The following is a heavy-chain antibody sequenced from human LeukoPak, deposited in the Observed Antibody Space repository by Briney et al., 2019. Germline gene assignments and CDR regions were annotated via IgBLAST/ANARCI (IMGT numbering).Heavy chain of an antibody. D-gene: IGHD3-22*01. J-gene: IGHJ4*02. CDR3: ARGSGYYYVDFDY. CDR2: IYYSGST. V-gene: IGHV4-39*01. Sequence: KPSETLSLTCTVSGGSISSSSYYWGWIRQPPGKGLEWIGSIYYSGSTYYNPSLKSRVTISVDTSKNQFSLRLSSLTAADTAVYYCARGSGYYYVDFDYWGQGNLVTVSS. CDR1: GGSISSSSYY.